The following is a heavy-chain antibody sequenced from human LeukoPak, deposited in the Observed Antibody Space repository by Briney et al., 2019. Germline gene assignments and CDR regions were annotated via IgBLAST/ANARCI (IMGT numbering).Heavy chain of an antibody. Sequence: ASVKVSCKASGYTFTGYYMHWVRQAPGQGLEWMGWINPNSGGTSYAQKFQGRVTMTRDTSISTAYMELSRLRSDDTAVYYCARLPPRDQLLYDYWGQGTLVTVSS. V-gene: IGHV1-2*02. CDR1: GYTFTGYY. CDR2: INPNSGGT. CDR3: ARLPPRDQLLYDY. J-gene: IGHJ4*02. D-gene: IGHD2-2*02.